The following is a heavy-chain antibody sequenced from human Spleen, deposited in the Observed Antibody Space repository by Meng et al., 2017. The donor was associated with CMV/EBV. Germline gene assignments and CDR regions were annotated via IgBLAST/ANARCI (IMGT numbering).Heavy chain of an antibody. D-gene: IGHD2-15*01. CDR3: ARASDNYGMDV. J-gene: IGHJ6*02. CDR1: GGSVSSGSYY. Sequence: GSLRLSCTVSGGSVSSGSYYWSWIRQPPGKGLEWIGYIYYSGSTNYNPSLKSRVTISVDTSKNQFSLKLSSVTAADTAVYYCARASDNYGMDVWGQGTTVTVSS. V-gene: IGHV4-61*01. CDR2: IYYSGST.